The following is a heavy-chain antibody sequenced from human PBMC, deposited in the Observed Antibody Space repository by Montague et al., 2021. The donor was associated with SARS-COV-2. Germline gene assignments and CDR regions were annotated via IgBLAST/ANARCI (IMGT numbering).Heavy chain of an antibody. CDR1: GGFISSSSYY. CDR3: ARQSPVTMIVVVISGRFDY. V-gene: IGHV4-39*01. J-gene: IGHJ4*02. Sequence: SETLSLTCTVSGGFISSSSYYWGWIRQPPGKGLEWTGSIYYSGSTYYXXXLKSRVTISVDTSKNQFSLKLSSVTAADTAVYYCARQSPVTMIVVVISGRFDYWGQGTLVTVSS. CDR2: IYYSGST. D-gene: IGHD3-22*01.